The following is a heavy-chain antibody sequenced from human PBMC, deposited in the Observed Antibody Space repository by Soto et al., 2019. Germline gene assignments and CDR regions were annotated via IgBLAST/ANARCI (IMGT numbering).Heavy chain of an antibody. D-gene: IGHD3-22*01. CDR1: GFTFSSYS. CDR2: ISSSSSYI. J-gene: IGHJ4*02. CDR3: ASIPFPHYYDSSGYYYGVDY. Sequence: PGGSLRLSCAASGFTFSSYSMNWVRQAPGKGLEWVSYISSSSSYIYYADSVKGRFTISRDNAKNSLYLQMNSLRAEDTAVYYCASIPFPHYYDSSGYYYGVDYWGQGTLVTVSS. V-gene: IGHV3-21*05.